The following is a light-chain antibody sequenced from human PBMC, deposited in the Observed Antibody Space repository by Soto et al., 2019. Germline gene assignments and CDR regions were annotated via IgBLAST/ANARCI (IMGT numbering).Light chain of an antibody. J-gene: IGKJ2*01. Sequence: DIVMTQSPGTLSVSPGERATLSCRASQSVSSNLAWYQQKPGQAPRLLIYDASTRATGIPARFSGSGSGTDFILSISSLQSEDFAVYFCQQYNTCPPYTFGQGTKLEI. CDR3: QQYNTCPPYT. CDR2: DAS. CDR1: QSVSSN. V-gene: IGKV3-15*01.